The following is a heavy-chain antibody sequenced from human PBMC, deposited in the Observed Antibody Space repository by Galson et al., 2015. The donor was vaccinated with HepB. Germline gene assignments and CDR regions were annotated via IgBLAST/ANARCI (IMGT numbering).Heavy chain of an antibody. CDR1: GFTFRDYA. CDR2: IRSKAYGGTT. D-gene: IGHD3-10*01. V-gene: IGHV3-49*03. J-gene: IGHJ4*02. CDR3: TRGIVGGSAGSMAFDY. Sequence: SLRLSCAASGFTFRDYAMSWFRQAPGKGLEWVGFIRSKAYGGTTEYAASVKGRFTISRDDSKSIAYLQMNSLKTEDTAVYYCTRGIVGGSAGSMAFDYWGQGTLVTVSS.